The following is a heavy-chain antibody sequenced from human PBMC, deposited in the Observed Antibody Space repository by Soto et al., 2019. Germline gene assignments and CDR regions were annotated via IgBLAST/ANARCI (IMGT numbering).Heavy chain of an antibody. V-gene: IGHV5-51*01. CDR2: IYPGDSDT. CDR1: GYNFTNYW. Sequence: GESLKISCKGSGYNFTNYWIGWVRQMPGKGLEWMGIIYPGDSDTRYSPSFQGQVTISADKSISAAYLQWSSLKASDTAMYYCARQEGPTVLFYSGMDVWGQGTTVTVSS. J-gene: IGHJ6*02. D-gene: IGHD4-17*01. CDR3: ARQEGPTVLFYSGMDV.